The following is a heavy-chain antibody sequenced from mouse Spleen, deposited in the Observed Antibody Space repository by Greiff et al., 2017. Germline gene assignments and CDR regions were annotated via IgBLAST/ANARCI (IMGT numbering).Heavy chain of an antibody. J-gene: IGHJ2*01. V-gene: IGHV1-42*01. CDR2: INPSTGGT. CDR1: GYSFTGYY. Sequence: EVQGVESGPELVKPGASVKISCKASGYSFTGYYMNWVKQSPEKSLEWIGEINPSTGGTTYNQKFKAKATLTVDKSSSTAYMQLKSLTSEDSAVYYCAREVRRYFDYWGQGTTLTVSS. CDR3: AREVRRYFDY. D-gene: IGHD2-14*01.